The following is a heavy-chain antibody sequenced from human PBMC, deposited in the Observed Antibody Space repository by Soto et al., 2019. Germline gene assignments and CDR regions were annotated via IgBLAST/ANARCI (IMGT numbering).Heavy chain of an antibody. J-gene: IGHJ3*02. D-gene: IGHD2-2*01. CDR1: GYTFTSYG. CDR3: AGPLTDYCSSTSCYARHAFDI. V-gene: IGHV1-18*01. CDR2: INAYNGNT. Sequence: ASVKVSCKASGYTFTSYGISWVRQAPGQGLEWMGWINAYNGNTNYAQKLQGRVTMTTDTSTSTAFMELRSLRSVDTAVYYCAGPLTDYCSSTSCYARHAFDIWGQGTMVTVSS.